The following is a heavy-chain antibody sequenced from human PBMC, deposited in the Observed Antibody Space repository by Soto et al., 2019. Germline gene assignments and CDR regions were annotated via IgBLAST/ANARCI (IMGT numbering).Heavy chain of an antibody. V-gene: IGHV5-51*03. CDR3: VGRVGSCSCESCFDV. CDR2: IYGGDSDT. Sequence: VQLVQSGAEVKKSGESLKISCKESGFTFSNHWIAWVRQMPGRGLEWMGIIYGGDSDTRYSPSFQGQVTISADKSINSVYLQWMSLKAADTVMYCCVGRVGSCSCESCFDVWGGGTTVTVSS. D-gene: IGHD2-15*01. J-gene: IGHJ6*04. CDR1: GFTFSNHW.